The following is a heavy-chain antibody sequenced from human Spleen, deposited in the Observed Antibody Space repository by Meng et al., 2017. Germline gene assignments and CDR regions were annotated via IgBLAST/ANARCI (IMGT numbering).Heavy chain of an antibody. CDR2: INHSGST. CDR1: GGSFSDYY. Sequence: RQQWGAGLLKPSETLSLTAVVSGGSFSDYYWSWIRQPPGKGLEWIGEINHSGSTNYNPSLESRATISVDTSQNNLSLKLSSVTAADSAVYYCARGPTTMAHDFDYWGQGTLVTVSS. V-gene: IGHV4-34*01. CDR3: ARGPTTMAHDFDY. D-gene: IGHD4-11*01. J-gene: IGHJ4*02.